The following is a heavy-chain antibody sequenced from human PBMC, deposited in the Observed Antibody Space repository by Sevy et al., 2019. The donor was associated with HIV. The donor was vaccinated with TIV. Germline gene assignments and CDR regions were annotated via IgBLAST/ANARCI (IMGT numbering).Heavy chain of an antibody. CDR3: TTASWSQEDYYNY. CDR1: GFTFSNAW. V-gene: IGHV3-15*01. D-gene: IGHD6-13*01. Sequence: GGSLRLSCAASGFTFSNAWMSWVRQAPGKGLEWVGRIKGKIYDGTIDYAAPVKGRFSISRDESKNTLYLQMNSLKTEETAVYYCTTASWSQEDYYNYWGQGTLVTVSS. CDR2: IKGKIYDGTI. J-gene: IGHJ4*02.